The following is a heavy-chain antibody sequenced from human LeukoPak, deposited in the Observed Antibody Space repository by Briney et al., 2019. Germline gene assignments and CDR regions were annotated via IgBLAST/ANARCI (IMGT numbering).Heavy chain of an antibody. V-gene: IGHV3-20*04. CDR2: INWNGGST. D-gene: IGHD1-26*01. CDR3: AKDLGSGELRGDDAFDI. CDR1: GFTFDDYG. Sequence: GGSLRLSCAASGFTFDDYGLSWVRQAPGKGLEWVSTINWNGGSTGYADSVKGRFTISRDNAKNSLYLQMNSLRAEDMALYYCAKDLGSGELRGDDAFDIWGQGTLVTVSS. J-gene: IGHJ3*02.